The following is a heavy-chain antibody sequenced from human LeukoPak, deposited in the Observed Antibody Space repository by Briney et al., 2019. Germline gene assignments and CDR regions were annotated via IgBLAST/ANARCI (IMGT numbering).Heavy chain of an antibody. CDR3: SREDY. J-gene: IGHJ4*02. V-gene: IGHV1-2*02. CDR2: INPNSGGT. Sequence: ASVKVYCKASGYTFSGYYLHLVRQAPGQGLELMGWINPNSGGTHYAHKFQCRVTMTRDTSITTAYIELSSLRSADTPVYHCSREDYWGQGTLVTVSS. CDR1: GYTFSGYY.